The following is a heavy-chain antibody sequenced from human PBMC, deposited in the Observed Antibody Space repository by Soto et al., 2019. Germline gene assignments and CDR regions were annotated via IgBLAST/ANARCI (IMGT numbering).Heavy chain of an antibody. Sequence: EVQLVESGGGLVQPGGSLRVSCAASGFTFSSYWMHWVRQAPGKGLVWVSRINSDGSSTSYADSVKGRFTISRDNAKNTRYLQMNSLRAEDTAIYYCARRGAVAGVHYWGQGTLVTVSS. V-gene: IGHV3-74*01. D-gene: IGHD6-19*01. J-gene: IGHJ4*02. CDR3: ARRGAVAGVHY. CDR2: INSDGSST. CDR1: GFTFSSYW.